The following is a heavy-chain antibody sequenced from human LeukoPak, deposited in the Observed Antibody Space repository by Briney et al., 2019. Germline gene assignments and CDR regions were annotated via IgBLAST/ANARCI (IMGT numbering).Heavy chain of an antibody. CDR1: GYTFTSYD. V-gene: IGHV1-8*01. CDR2: MNPNSWNT. D-gene: IGHD3-9*01. Sequence: ASVKVSCKASGYTFTSYDINWVRQATGQGLEGMGWMNPNSWNTGYAQKFQGRVTMTRNTSISTAYMELSSLRSEDTAVYYCARGLKSGYPYYYYGMDVWGQGTTVTVSS. J-gene: IGHJ6*02. CDR3: ARGLKSGYPYYYYGMDV.